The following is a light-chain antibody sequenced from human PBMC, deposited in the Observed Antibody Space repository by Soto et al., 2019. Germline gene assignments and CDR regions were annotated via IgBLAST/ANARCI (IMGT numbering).Light chain of an antibody. CDR1: QSVSNSY. CDR2: GAS. CDR3: QQYGSSPPVT. Sequence: EIVLAQSPGTLSLSPGERATLSCRASQSVSNSYLAWYQQKPGQAPRLLIYGASSRATGIPDRFSGSGSGTDFTLTISRLEPDDFAVYYCQQYGSSPPVTFGGGTKV. V-gene: IGKV3-20*01. J-gene: IGKJ4*01.